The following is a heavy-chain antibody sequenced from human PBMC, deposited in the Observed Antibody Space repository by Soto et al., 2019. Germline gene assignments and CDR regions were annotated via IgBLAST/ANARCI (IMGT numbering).Heavy chain of an antibody. CDR3: ARGDRMVTQGGGKFSYYVYGMDV. J-gene: IGHJ6*02. CDR2: INLGGIT. Sequence: QVQLQQWGAGLLKPSETLSLTCAVYGGSFNDYFWSWIRQTPGKGLEWIGEINLGGITKLKPSPRRRATTSLDASKKPFSLRLRSVTAADTAVYSFARGDRMVTQGGGKFSYYVYGMDVWGQGTTVTVSS. D-gene: IGHD2-21*02. V-gene: IGHV4-34*02. CDR1: GGSFNDYF.